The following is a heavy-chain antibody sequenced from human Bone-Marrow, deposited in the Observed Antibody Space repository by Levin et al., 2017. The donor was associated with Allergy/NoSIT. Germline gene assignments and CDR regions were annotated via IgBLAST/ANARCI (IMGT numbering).Heavy chain of an antibody. CDR2: IGNSGTTI. CDR3: ARGREYCTSSSCYLSY. Sequence: KSGGSLRLSCEGSGFRFSDYYMSWIRQTPGKGLEWVAYIGNSGTTIFYSNSVKGRFTISRDNGKNSLSLQMNSLRAEDSAIYFCARGREYCTSSSCYLSYWGQGAQVTVSS. J-gene: IGHJ4*02. V-gene: IGHV3-11*01. D-gene: IGHD2-2*01. CDR1: GFRFSDYY.